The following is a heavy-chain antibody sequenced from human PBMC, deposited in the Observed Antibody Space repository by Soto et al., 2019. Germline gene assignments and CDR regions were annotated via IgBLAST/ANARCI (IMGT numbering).Heavy chain of an antibody. J-gene: IGHJ4*02. V-gene: IGHV3-30*18. Sequence: QVQLVESGGGVVQPGRSLRLSCAASGFTFSSYGMHWVRQAPGKGLEWVAVISHDGSNKYYADSVKGRFTISSDSSKNTLYLQRSSLRAEGTAVYYCPKAKYSGPLDYWGQGTLVTVSS. CDR1: GFTFSSYG. D-gene: IGHD2-15*01. CDR2: ISHDGSNK. CDR3: PKAKYSGPLDY.